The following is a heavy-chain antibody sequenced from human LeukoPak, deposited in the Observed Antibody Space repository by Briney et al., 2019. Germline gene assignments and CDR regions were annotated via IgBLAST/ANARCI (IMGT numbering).Heavy chain of an antibody. Sequence: SETLSLTCAVYGGSFSGYYWSWIRQPPGKGLEWIGEINHSGSTNYNPSLKSRVTISVDTSKNQFSLKLSSVTAADTAVYYCARGVLARNAFDIWGQGTMVTVSS. J-gene: IGHJ3*02. V-gene: IGHV4-34*01. CDR1: GGSFSGYY. CDR2: INHSGST. D-gene: IGHD3-3*02. CDR3: ARGVLARNAFDI.